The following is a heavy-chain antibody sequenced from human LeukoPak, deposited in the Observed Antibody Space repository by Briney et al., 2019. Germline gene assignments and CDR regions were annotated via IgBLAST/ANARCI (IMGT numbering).Heavy chain of an antibody. CDR2: IYYSGST. V-gene: IGHV4-39*01. CDR3: ACIAAAGNE. D-gene: IGHD6-13*01. J-gene: IGHJ4*02. Sequence: SETLSLTCAVSGGPISRSTYYWGWIRQPPGKGLEWIGSIYYSGSTYYNPSLKSRVTISVDTSKNQFSLKLSSVTAADTAVYYCACIAAAGNEWGQGTLVTVSS. CDR1: GGPISRSTYY.